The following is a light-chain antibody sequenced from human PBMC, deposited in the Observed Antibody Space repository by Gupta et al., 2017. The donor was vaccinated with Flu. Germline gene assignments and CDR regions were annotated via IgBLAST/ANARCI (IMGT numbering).Light chain of an antibody. CDR1: SSNIGSNY. J-gene: IGLJ2*01. CDR2: RNN. Sequence: QSALTQPPSASGTHRQRVTISCSGSSSNIGSNYVYWYQQLPGTAPKIRRYRNNERPSGVPVRFSGSRSGTSASLAISGLRTEDEASYYCAAWDDSLSAVVFGGGTKLTVL. V-gene: IGLV1-47*01. CDR3: AAWDDSLSAVV.